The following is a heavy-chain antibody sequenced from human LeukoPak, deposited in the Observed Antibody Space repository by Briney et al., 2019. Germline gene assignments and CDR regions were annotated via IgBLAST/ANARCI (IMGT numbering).Heavy chain of an antibody. CDR1: GFTFSNYG. D-gene: IGHD5-24*01. V-gene: IGHV3-30*18. Sequence: PGGSLRLSCAASGFTFSNYGMHWVRQAPGKGLEWVAVISYDGSNKYYADSMEGRFTISRDNSKNTLYLQMNSLRAEDTAVYFCAKAVNVEVATTYFDYWGQGTLVTVSS. CDR3: AKAVNVEVATTYFDY. CDR2: ISYDGSNK. J-gene: IGHJ4*02.